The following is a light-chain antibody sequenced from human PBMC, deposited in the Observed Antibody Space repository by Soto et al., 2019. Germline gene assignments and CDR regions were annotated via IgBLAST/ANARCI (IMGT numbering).Light chain of an antibody. J-gene: IGKJ2*01. CDR3: MQALQTPPYT. Sequence: DIVLTQSPPSLPVTPGEPASISSRSRQAPLHSNGYNYLSWYLQKPGQSPQLLVYLGSNRASGVPDRFSGSESGTDFTLKISRVEAEDVGTYYCMQALQTPPYTFGQGSKLEIK. CDR2: LGS. V-gene: IGKV2-28*01. CDR1: QAPLHSNGYNY.